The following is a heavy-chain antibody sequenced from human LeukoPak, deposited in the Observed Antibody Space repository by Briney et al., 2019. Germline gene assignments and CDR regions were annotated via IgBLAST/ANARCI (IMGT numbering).Heavy chain of an antibody. Sequence: SETLSLTCTVSGGSISSYYWSWIRQPPGKGLEWIGYIYYSGSTNYNPSLKSRVTISVDTSKNQFSLKLSSVTAADTAVYYCARVPYEYSSSSYFDYWGQGTLVTVSS. V-gene: IGHV4-59*01. CDR3: ARVPYEYSSSSYFDY. CDR1: GGSISSYY. CDR2: IYYSGST. D-gene: IGHD6-6*01. J-gene: IGHJ4*02.